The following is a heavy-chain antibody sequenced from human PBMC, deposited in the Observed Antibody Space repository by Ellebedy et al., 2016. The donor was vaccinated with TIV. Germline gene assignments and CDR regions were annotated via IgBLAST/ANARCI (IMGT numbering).Heavy chain of an antibody. CDR1: GYTFSNYY. CDR3: ARDRGIAVAGHSTFDY. CDR2: INPSGGST. D-gene: IGHD6-19*01. Sequence: AASVKVSCKASGYTFSNYYMHWVRQAPGQGLEWMGIINPSGGSTTYAQKFQGRVTMTRDTSTSTVYMELSSLRSEDTAVYYCARDRGIAVAGHSTFDYWGQGTLVTVSS. J-gene: IGHJ4*02. V-gene: IGHV1-46*01.